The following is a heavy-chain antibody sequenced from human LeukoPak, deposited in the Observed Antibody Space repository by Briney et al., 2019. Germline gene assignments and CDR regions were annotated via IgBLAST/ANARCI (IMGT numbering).Heavy chain of an antibody. Sequence: PSETLSLTCTVSGGSISSSSYYWGWIRQPPGRGLEWIGRIYYSGSTYYNPSLKSRVTISVDTSKNQFSLKLSSVTAADTAVYYCARDRPLGPFGRALSNNWFDPWGQGTLVTVSS. J-gene: IGHJ5*02. D-gene: IGHD1-26*01. V-gene: IGHV4-39*07. CDR3: ARDRPLGPFGRALSNNWFDP. CDR2: IYYSGST. CDR1: GGSISSSSYY.